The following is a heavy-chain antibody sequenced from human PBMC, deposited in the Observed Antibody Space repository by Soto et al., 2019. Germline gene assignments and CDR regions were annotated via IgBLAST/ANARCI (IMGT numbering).Heavy chain of an antibody. V-gene: IGHV3-66*01. D-gene: IGHD2-15*01. J-gene: IGHJ3*02. Sequence: EVQLVESGGGLVQPGGSLRLSCTASGFIVSDTYMNWVRQAPGTGLEWVSVISNRGDTHYADSVRGRFRLSRDIADNTVHLQMNNLRVEDTAVYYCAREPRYCRGGSCSITGDAFDIWGQGTMVTVS. CDR2: ISNRGDT. CDR1: GFIVSDTY. CDR3: AREPRYCRGGSCSITGDAFDI.